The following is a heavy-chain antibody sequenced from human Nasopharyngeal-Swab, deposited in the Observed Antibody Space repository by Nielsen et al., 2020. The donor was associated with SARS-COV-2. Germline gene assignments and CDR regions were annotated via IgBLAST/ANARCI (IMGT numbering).Heavy chain of an antibody. V-gene: IGHV3-33*01. Sequence: GESLKISCAASGFTFSSYGMHWVRQAPGKGLEWVAVIWYDGSNKYYADSVKGRFTISRDNSRNTLYLQMNSLRAEDTAVYYCAGDLMYGSGSRMDVWGQGTTVTVSS. J-gene: IGHJ6*02. CDR2: IWYDGSNK. CDR3: AGDLMYGSGSRMDV. D-gene: IGHD3-10*01. CDR1: GFTFSSYG.